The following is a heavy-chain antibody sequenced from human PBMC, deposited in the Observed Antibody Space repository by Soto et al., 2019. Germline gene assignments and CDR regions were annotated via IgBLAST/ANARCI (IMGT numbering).Heavy chain of an antibody. CDR1: GGSISSYY. J-gene: IGHJ4*02. D-gene: IGHD2-2*02. CDR2: IYYSGST. V-gene: IGHV4-59*01. Sequence: SETLSLTCTVSGGSISSYYWSWIRQPPGKGLEWIGYIYYSGSTNYNPSLKSRVTISVDTSKNQFSLKLSSVTAADTAVYYCARVSGSSYTTSYWGRGTLVTVSS. CDR3: ARVSGSSYTTSY.